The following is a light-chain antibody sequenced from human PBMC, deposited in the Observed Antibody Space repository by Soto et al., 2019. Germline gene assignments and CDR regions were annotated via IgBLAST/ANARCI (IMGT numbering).Light chain of an antibody. CDR1: QSVSSSY. Sequence: EIVLTQSPGTLSLSPGERATLSCRASQSVSSSYLAWYQQKPGQAPRLLIYDASSRATCIPDRFSGSGSGTDFTLTISRLEPEDFAVYYCQQYGSSPLTFGPGTKVDI. V-gene: IGKV3-20*01. CDR2: DAS. CDR3: QQYGSSPLT. J-gene: IGKJ3*01.